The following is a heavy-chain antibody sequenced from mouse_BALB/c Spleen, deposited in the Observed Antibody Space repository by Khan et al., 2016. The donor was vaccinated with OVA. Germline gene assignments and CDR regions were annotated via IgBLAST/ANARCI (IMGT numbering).Heavy chain of an antibody. J-gene: IGHJ2*01. CDR3: ARGDGHYVYFDY. D-gene: IGHD2-3*01. CDR1: GYTFTYYV. Sequence: QVRLQQSGPELVKPGASVKMSCKASGYTFTYYVITWVKQRTGQGLEWIGEIYPGSDNAYYNERFKGKATLTADKSSNTTHMQLSSLTSEDSAVYFCARGDGHYVYFDYWGQGTTLTVSS. V-gene: IGHV1-81*01. CDR2: IYPGSDNA.